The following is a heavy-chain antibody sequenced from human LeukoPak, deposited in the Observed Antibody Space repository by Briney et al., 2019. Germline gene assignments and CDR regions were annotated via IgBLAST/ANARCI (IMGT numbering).Heavy chain of an antibody. V-gene: IGHV1-18*01. Sequence: GASVKVSCKPSGYTFTSYGISWVRQAPGQGLEWMGWISAYNGNTNYAQNLQGRVTVTTDTSTSTAYMDLRSLRSDDTAVYYCARGAKEAVAGPHDFWGQGTLVTVSS. D-gene: IGHD6-19*01. CDR2: ISAYNGNT. CDR1: GYTFTSYG. J-gene: IGHJ4*02. CDR3: ARGAKEAVAGPHDF.